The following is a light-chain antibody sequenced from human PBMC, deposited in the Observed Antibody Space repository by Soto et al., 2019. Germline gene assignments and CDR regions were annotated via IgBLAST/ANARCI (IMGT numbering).Light chain of an antibody. CDR2: DAS. CDR3: QQYGDSPRT. Sequence: ETVLTHSPDIMYLSPGEIATLSCRASRTVGRSYLAWYQQKPGQAPRLLIYDASSRATGISDRFSGSGSGTDFTLTISRLEPGDFAVYYCQQYGDSPRTFGQGTKVDIK. V-gene: IGKV3-20*01. CDR1: RTVGRSY. J-gene: IGKJ1*01.